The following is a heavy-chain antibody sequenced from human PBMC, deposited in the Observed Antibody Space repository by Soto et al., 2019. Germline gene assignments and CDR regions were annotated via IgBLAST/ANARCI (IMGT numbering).Heavy chain of an antibody. CDR1: GGSISSYY. D-gene: IGHD4-17*01. V-gene: IGHV4-59*01. CDR3: ARTTAVPNTLRSRYFFDY. Sequence: LSLTCTVSGGSISSYYWSWIRQPPGKGLEWIGYVYYSGTTNYNPSLKSRVTISVDLSKNQFSLRLSSVTTADTALYYCARTTAVPNTLRSRYFFDYWGQGTQVTVSS. CDR2: VYYSGTT. J-gene: IGHJ4*02.